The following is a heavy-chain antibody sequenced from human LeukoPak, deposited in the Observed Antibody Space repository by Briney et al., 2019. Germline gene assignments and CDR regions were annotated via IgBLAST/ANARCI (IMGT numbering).Heavy chain of an antibody. Sequence: GGSLRLSCAASGITFSSYGMSWVRQAPGKGLEWVPSISSTGGTTYYADSVKGRFTISRDNAKNSLYLQMNSLRAEDTAVYYCARTRVSGGSFYHPFDYWGQGTLVTVSS. D-gene: IGHD2-15*01. CDR3: ARTRVSGGSFYHPFDY. CDR1: GITFSSYG. CDR2: ISSTGGTT. V-gene: IGHV3-48*04. J-gene: IGHJ4*02.